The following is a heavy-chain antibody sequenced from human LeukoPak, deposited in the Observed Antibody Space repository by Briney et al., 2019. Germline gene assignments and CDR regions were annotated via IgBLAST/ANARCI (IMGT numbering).Heavy chain of an antibody. D-gene: IGHD3-9*01. CDR3: ARAPLILTGYYP. J-gene: IGHJ5*02. CDR2: INHSGST. V-gene: IGHV4-34*01. CDR1: GGSFSGYY. Sequence: SETLSLTCAVYGGSFSGYYWSWIRQPPGEGLEWIGEINHSGSTNYNPSLKSRVTISVDTSKNQFSLKLSSVTAADTAVYYCARAPLILTGYYPWGQGTLVTVSS.